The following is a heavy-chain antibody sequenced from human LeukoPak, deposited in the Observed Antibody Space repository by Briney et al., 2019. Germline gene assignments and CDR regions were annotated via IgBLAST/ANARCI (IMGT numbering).Heavy chain of an antibody. CDR1: GGTFSSYA. D-gene: IGHD3-22*01. V-gene: IGHV1-69*05. Sequence: AASVKVSCKASGGTFSSYAISWVRQAPGQGLEWMGRIIPIFGTANYAQKFQGRVSLTSDTSTSTVYMDLSSLRSEDTAIYYCARDGGSSGYYGYWGQGTLVTVSS. J-gene: IGHJ4*02. CDR2: IIPIFGTA. CDR3: ARDGGSSGYYGY.